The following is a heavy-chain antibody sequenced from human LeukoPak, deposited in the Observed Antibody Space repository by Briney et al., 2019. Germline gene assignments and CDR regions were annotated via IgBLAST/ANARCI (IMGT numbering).Heavy chain of an antibody. CDR3: ARPQQEYSYAYSHFDY. D-gene: IGHD5-18*01. Sequence: PGGSLRPSCAASGFTFSNYALEWVRQAPGKELEWVAVISYDRSNTYYADSVKGRFTISRDNSKNTLYLQMNSLRAEDTAVYYCARPQQEYSYAYSHFDYWGQGTLVTVSS. J-gene: IGHJ4*02. CDR2: ISYDRSNT. CDR1: GFTFSNYA. V-gene: IGHV3-30-3*02.